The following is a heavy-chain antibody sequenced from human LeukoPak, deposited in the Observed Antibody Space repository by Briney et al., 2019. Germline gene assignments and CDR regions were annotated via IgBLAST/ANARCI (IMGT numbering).Heavy chain of an antibody. CDR3: ARVGHPYSSGWTLGC. CDR1: GFTLSGFW. D-gene: IGHD6-19*01. CDR2: IKEDGSEK. V-gene: IGHV3-7*01. J-gene: IGHJ4*02. Sequence: PGGSLRLSCAASGFTLSGFWMSWVRQAPGKGLEWVATIKEDGSEKSYVDSVKGRFTISRDNAKNSLYLQMNSLRAEDTAVYYCARVGHPYSSGWTLGCWGQGTLVAVSS.